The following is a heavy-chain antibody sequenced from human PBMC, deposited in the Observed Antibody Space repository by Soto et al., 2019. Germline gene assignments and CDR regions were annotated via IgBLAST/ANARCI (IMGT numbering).Heavy chain of an antibody. CDR3: ARATSFGELWH. J-gene: IGHJ4*02. Sequence: EVQLVESGGGFVQPGGSLRLSCAAYGFTFSSYSMNWVRQAPGKGLEWVSYISSSSSTIYYADSVKGRFTISRDNAKNSLYLQMNSLRAEDTAVYYCARATSFGELWHWGQGTLVTVSS. CDR1: GFTFSSYS. V-gene: IGHV3-48*01. D-gene: IGHD3-10*01. CDR2: ISSSSSTI.